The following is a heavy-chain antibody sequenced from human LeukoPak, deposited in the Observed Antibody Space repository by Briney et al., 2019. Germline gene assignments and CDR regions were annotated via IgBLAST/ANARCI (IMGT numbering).Heavy chain of an antibody. CDR2: INPNSGGT. Sequence: ASVKVSCKASGYTFTGYYMHWERQAPGQGLEWMGWINPNSGGTNYAQKFQGRVTMTRDTSISTAYMELSRLRSDDTAVYYCARVGGVGYCSGGSCYAIDYWGQGTLVTVSS. CDR1: GYTFTGYY. V-gene: IGHV1-2*02. CDR3: ARVGGVGYCSGGSCYAIDY. J-gene: IGHJ4*02. D-gene: IGHD2-15*01.